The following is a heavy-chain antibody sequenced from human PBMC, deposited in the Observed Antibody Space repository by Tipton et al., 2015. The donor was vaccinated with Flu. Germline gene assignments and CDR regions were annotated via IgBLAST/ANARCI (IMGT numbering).Heavy chain of an antibody. CDR2: IYYSGST. CDR1: GGSISSYY. J-gene: IGHJ6*02. V-gene: IGHV4-59*12. Sequence: TLSLTCTVSGGSISSYYWSWIRQPPGKGLEWIGYIYYSGSTNYNPSLKSRVTISVDTSKSQFSLNLTSVTAADTAVYYCARASFYGSGTLHGMDVWGQGTTVTVSS. CDR3: ARASFYGSGTLHGMDV. D-gene: IGHD3-10*01.